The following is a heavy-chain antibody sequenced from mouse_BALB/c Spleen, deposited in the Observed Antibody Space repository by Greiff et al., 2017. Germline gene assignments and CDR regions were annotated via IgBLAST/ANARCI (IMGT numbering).Heavy chain of an antibody. J-gene: IGHJ1*01. CDR1: GYTFTSYY. CDR2: IYPGNVNT. Sequence: QVQLQQSGPELVKPGASVRISCKASGYTFTSYYIHWVKQRPGQGLEWIGWIYPGNVNTKYNEKFKGKATLTADKSSSTAYMQLSSLTSEDSAVYFCARNYGNYVYFDVWGAGTTVTVSS. D-gene: IGHD2-1*01. V-gene: IGHV1S56*01. CDR3: ARNYGNYVYFDV.